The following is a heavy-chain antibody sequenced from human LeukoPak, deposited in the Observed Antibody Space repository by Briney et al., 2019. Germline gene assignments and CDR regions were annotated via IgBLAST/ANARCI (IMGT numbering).Heavy chain of an antibody. CDR2: ISSSSSYI. D-gene: IGHD2-2*01. CDR3: ARDGGFCSSTSCYGRMDV. Sequence: GGSLRLSCAASGFTFSSYSMNWVRQAPGKRLEWVSSISSSSSYIYYADSVKGRFTISRDNAKNSLYLQMNSLRAEDTAVYYCARDGGFCSSTSCYGRMDVWGQGTTVTVSS. J-gene: IGHJ6*02. CDR1: GFTFSSYS. V-gene: IGHV3-21*01.